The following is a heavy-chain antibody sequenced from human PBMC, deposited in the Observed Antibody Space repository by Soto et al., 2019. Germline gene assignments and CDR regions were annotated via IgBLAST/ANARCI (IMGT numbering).Heavy chain of an antibody. CDR1: GGTFSTYA. J-gene: IGHJ5*02. V-gene: IGHV1-69*01. CDR2: IIPIFGTA. Sequence: QVQLVQSGAEVKMPGSSVKVSCKASGGTFSTYAMTWVRQAPGQGLEWMGGIIPIFGTANYPQKFQGRVTITADESTSTAYMELSSLRSADTAVYYCARSQDSSGYWNNCFDPWGQGTLVTVSS. CDR3: ARSQDSSGYWNNCFDP. D-gene: IGHD3-22*01.